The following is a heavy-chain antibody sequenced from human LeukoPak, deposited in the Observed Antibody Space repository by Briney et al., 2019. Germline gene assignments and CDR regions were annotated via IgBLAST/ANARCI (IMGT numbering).Heavy chain of an antibody. CDR3: ARGSLEYCSSTSCYWFDP. D-gene: IGHD2-2*01. V-gene: IGHV4-59*11. J-gene: IGHJ5*02. CDR1: GDSINSLDL. Sequence: SETPSLTCTVSGDSINSLDLWSWIRQPPGKGLEWIGYIYYSGSTNYNPSLKSRVTISVDTSKNQFSLKLSSVTAADTAVYYCARGSLEYCSSTSCYWFDPWGQGTLVTVSS. CDR2: IYYSGST.